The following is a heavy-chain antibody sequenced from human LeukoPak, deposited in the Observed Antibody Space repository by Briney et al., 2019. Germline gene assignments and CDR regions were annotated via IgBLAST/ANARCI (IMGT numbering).Heavy chain of an antibody. D-gene: IGHD1-7*01. J-gene: IGHJ4*02. Sequence: ASVKVSCKASGYTFTSYYMHWVRQAPGQGLEWMGIINPSGGSTSYAQKFQGRVTMTRDMSTSTAYMELSSLRSEDTAVYYCARDHSNWNYAPDFWGQGTLVIVSS. CDR2: INPSGGST. V-gene: IGHV1-46*01. CDR3: ARDHSNWNYAPDF. CDR1: GYTFTSYY.